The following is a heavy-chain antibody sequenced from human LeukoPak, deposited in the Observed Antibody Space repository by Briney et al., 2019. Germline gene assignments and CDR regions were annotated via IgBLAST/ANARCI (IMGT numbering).Heavy chain of an antibody. J-gene: IGHJ3*02. D-gene: IGHD4-17*01. V-gene: IGHV3-53*01. Sequence: GGSLRLSCAASGFTVSSNYMSWVRQAPGKGLEWVSVIYSGGSTYYADSVKGRFTISRDNSKNTLYLQMSSLRAEDTAVYYCARDPNGDYIGAFDILGQGTMVTVSS. CDR3: ARDPNGDYIGAFDI. CDR1: GFTVSSNY. CDR2: IYSGGST.